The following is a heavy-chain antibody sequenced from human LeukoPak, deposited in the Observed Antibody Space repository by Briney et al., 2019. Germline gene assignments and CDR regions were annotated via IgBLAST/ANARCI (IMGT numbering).Heavy chain of an antibody. CDR3: ARDRKQWLRGPFDH. V-gene: IGHV4-59*01. CDR2: IYYSGST. J-gene: IGHJ5*02. Sequence: KPSETLSLTCIVSGGSISSYYWNWIRQPPGKGLEWIGYIYYSGSTKYNPSLKSRVTISVDTSKNQFSLKVRSVTTADTAVYYCARDRKQWLRGPFDHWGQGTLVTVSS. CDR1: GGSISSYY. D-gene: IGHD6-19*01.